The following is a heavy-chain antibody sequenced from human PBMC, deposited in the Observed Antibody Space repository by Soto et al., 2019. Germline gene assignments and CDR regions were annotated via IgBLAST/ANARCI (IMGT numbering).Heavy chain of an antibody. J-gene: IGHJ4*02. D-gene: IGHD2-15*01. CDR1: GGSISSYY. V-gene: IGHV4-59*08. Sequence: SETLSLTCTVSGGSISSYYWNWIRQPPGKGLEWIGSIYYSGSTSYNPSLKSRVTISVDTSKNQFSLRLSSVSAADSATYYCARSRCSGSSCYYFDYWGQGSPVTVSS. CDR3: ARSRCSGSSCYYFDY. CDR2: IYYSGST.